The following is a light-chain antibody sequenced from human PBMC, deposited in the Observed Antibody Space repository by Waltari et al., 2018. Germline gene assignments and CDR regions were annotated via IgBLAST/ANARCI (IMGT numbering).Light chain of an antibody. Sequence: DIVMTQSPDSLAVSLGERATISCTSSQNVLFPSNNKNYLAWYQHTPRQPPKLLFFWASTREAGVPDRFSASGSATDFTLTINNLQAEDVAVYSCQQYFKSPPTFGQGTRVEIK. J-gene: IGKJ1*01. CDR2: WAS. V-gene: IGKV4-1*01. CDR1: QNVLFPSNNKNY. CDR3: QQYFKSPPT.